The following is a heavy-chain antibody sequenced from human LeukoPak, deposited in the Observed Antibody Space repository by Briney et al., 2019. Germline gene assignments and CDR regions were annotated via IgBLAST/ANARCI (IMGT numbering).Heavy chain of an antibody. CDR3: ATDRDNSDWQKRFDS. D-gene: IGHD2-21*02. V-gene: IGHV3-7*01. CDR1: GFTFSTYW. CDR2: INQDASEI. J-gene: IGHJ4*02. Sequence: GGSLRLSCAASGFTFSTYWMNWYRQAPGKGLEWVGDINQDASEINYVDSVRGRFTISRDNAKNSLHLQMNSLRAEDTAVYYCATDRDNSDWQKRFDSWGQGTLVTVSS.